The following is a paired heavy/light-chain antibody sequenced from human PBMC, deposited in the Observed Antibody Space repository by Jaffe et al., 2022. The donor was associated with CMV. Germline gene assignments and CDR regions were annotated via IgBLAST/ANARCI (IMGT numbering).Heavy chain of an antibody. CDR1: GGSISSSSYY. CDR3: ASEVPRGLWDYYGMDV. V-gene: IGHV4-39*01. Sequence: QLQLQESGPGLVKPSETLSLTCTVSGGSISSSSYYWGWIRQPPGKGLEWIGSIYYSGSTYYNPSLKSRVTISVDTSKNQFSLKLSSVTAADTAVYYCASEVPRGLWDYYGMDVWGQGTTVTVSS. CDR2: IYYSGST. D-gene: IGHD5-18*01. J-gene: IGHJ6*02.
Light chain of an antibody. CDR2: DAS. V-gene: IGKV1-33*01. CDR1: QDISNY. J-gene: IGKJ3*01. CDR3: QQYDNLPRT. Sequence: DIQMTQSPSSLSASVGDRVTITCQASQDISNYLNWYQQKPGKAPKLLIYDASNLETGVPSRFSGSGSGTDFTFTISSLQPEDIATYYCQQYDNLPRTFGPGTKVDIK.